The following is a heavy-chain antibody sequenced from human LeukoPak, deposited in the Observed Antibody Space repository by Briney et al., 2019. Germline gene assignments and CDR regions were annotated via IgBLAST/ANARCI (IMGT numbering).Heavy chain of an antibody. CDR3: AKAHKSGGYRLDYFDY. CDR1: GFTFDDYA. J-gene: IGHJ4*02. V-gene: IGHV3-9*01. Sequence: QPGGSLRLSCAASGFTFDDYAMPWVRQAPGKGLEWVSGISWNSGSIGYADSVKGRFTISRDNAKNSLYLQMNSLRAEDTALYYCAKAHKSGGYRLDYFDYWGQGTLVTVPS. CDR2: ISWNSGSI. D-gene: IGHD1-26*01.